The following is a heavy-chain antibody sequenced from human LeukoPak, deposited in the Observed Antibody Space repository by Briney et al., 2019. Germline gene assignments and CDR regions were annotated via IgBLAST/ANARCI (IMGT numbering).Heavy chain of an antibody. CDR2: IKQDGTEK. CDR1: GFTFSSFW. CDR3: AKEKIAVAGTPVDY. D-gene: IGHD6-19*01. Sequence: SGGSLRLSCAVSGFTFSSFWMHWVRQAPGKGLEWVANIKQDGTEKWYVDSVKGRFTISRDNAKNSLYLQMNSLRAEDTAVYYCAKEKIAVAGTPVDYWGQGTLVTVSS. J-gene: IGHJ4*02. V-gene: IGHV3-7*03.